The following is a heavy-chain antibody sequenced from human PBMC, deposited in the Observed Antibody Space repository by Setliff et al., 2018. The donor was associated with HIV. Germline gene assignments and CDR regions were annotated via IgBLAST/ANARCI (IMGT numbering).Heavy chain of an antibody. CDR3: ARSGYISGTHYNFRRNWFDP. V-gene: IGHV4-34*01. CDR2: VNQDGTT. CDR1: GGSFSGYY. Sequence: PSETLSHTCAIYGGSFSGYYWSWIRQAPGKGLEWVAEVNQDGTTNYNPSLRSRVAMSADKSKNQFSLRLSSATAADTAIYYCARSGYISGTHYNFRRNWFDPWSQGSLVTVSS. J-gene: IGHJ5*02. D-gene: IGHD3-10*01.